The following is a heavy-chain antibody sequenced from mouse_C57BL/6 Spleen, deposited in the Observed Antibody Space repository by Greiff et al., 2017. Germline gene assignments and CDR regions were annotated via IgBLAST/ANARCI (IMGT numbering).Heavy chain of an antibody. V-gene: IGHV2-5*01. Sequence: QVQLQQSGPGLVQPSQSLSITCTVSGFSLTSYGVHWVRQSPGKGLEWLGVIWRGGSTDYNAAFMSRLSITKDNSTSQVFFKMNSQQADDTAIYYCAKNYGRTYAMDYWGQGTSVTVSS. CDR2: IWRGGST. J-gene: IGHJ4*01. CDR3: AKNYGRTYAMDY. D-gene: IGHD1-1*01. CDR1: GFSLTSYG.